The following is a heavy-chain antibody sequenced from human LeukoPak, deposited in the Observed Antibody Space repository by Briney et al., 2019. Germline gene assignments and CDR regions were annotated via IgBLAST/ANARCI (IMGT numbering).Heavy chain of an antibody. Sequence: GGSLRLSCAASGFTFSSYVMHWVRQASGRGLEWVAVISYDGSNKYYADSVKGRFTMSRDNSRDTLYLQMNSLRAEDTAVYYCAKDQVYGGNTLGVFDIWGQGTTVTVSS. J-gene: IGHJ3*02. CDR2: ISYDGSNK. CDR1: GFTFSSYV. V-gene: IGHV3-30-3*01. CDR3: AKDQVYGGNTLGVFDI. D-gene: IGHD4-23*01.